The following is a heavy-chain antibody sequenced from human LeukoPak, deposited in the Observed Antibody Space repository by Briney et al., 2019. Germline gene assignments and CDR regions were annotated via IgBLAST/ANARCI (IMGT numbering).Heavy chain of an antibody. CDR2: IYHSGST. J-gene: IGHJ4*02. CDR1: GGSISSGGYY. V-gene: IGHV4-30-2*01. D-gene: IGHD5-24*01. CDR3: ARDAYSYTEN. Sequence: EPSETLSLTCTVSGGSISSGGYYWSWIRQPPGKGLEWIGYIYHSGSTYYNPSLKSRVTISVDRSKNQFSLKLSSVTAADTAVYYCARDAYSYTENWGQGALVTVSS.